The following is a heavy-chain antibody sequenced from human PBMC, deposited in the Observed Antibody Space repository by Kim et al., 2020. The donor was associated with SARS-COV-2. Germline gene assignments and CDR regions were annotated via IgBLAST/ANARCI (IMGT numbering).Heavy chain of an antibody. CDR3: ARTWLVGGDYYYSKYNWFDP. Sequence: GGSLRLSCAASGFTFSSYSMNWVRQAPGKGLEWVSSISSSSSYIYYADSVKGRFTISRDNAKNSLYLQMNSLRAEDTAVYYCARTWLVGGDYYYSKYNWFDPWGQGTLVTVSS. CDR1: GFTFSSYS. V-gene: IGHV3-21*01. D-gene: IGHD2-21*01. J-gene: IGHJ5*02. CDR2: ISSSSSYI.